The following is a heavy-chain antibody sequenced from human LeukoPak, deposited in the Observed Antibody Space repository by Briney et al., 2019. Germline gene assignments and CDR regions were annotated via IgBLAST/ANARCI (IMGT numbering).Heavy chain of an antibody. CDR3: ARQIVGPIDY. D-gene: IGHD3-22*01. CDR1: GGSVSSGSYY. J-gene: IGHJ4*02. CDR2: IYCSGST. V-gene: IGHV4-61*01. Sequence: SETLSLTCTVSGGSVSSGSYYWSWIRQPPGKGLEWIGYIYCSGSTNYNPSLKSRVTISVDTSKNQFSLKLSSVTAAHTAVYYCARQIVGPIDYWGQGTLVTVSS.